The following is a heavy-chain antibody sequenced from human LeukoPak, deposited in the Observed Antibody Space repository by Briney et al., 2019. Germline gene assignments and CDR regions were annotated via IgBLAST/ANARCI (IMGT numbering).Heavy chain of an antibody. D-gene: IGHD6-19*01. CDR1: GFTFDDYT. CDR3: AKNGLRGAVAGNPSKYFDY. Sequence: GGSLRLSCAASGFTFDDYTMHWVRQAPGKGLEWVSLISWDGGSTYYADSVKGRFTISRDNSKNSLYLQMNSLRTEDTALYYCAKNGLRGAVAGNPSKYFDYWGQGTLVTVSS. CDR2: ISWDGGST. J-gene: IGHJ4*02. V-gene: IGHV3-43*01.